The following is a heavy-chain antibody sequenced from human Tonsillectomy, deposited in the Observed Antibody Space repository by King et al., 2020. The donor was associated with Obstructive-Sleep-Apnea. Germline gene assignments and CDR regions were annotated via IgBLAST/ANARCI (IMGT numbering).Heavy chain of an antibody. J-gene: IGHJ4*02. D-gene: IGHD3-16*01. CDR3: ARHFGGSARFDD. CDR1: GYTFTGYW. Sequence: QLVQSGAEVKKPGESLRISCKGSGYTFTGYWISWVRQMPGKALEWMGRIDPSDSYTNYSPSFQGHVTMSADKSISTAYLQWSSLKASDTAIYYCARHFGGSARFDDWGQGTLATVSA. CDR2: IDPSDSYT. V-gene: IGHV5-10-1*03.